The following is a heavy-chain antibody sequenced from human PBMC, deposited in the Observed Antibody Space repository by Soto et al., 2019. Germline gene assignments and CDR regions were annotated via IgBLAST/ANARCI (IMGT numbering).Heavy chain of an antibody. J-gene: IGHJ4*02. Sequence: QVQLVESVGGVVQPGRSLRLSCAASGFTFSSYGMHWVRQAPGKGLEWVAVIWYDGSNKYYADSVKGRFTISRDNSKNTLYLQMNSLRAEDTAVYYCARVSLSVGTAEYYFDYWGQGTLVTVSS. V-gene: IGHV3-33*01. CDR3: ARVSLSVGTAEYYFDY. D-gene: IGHD1-1*01. CDR2: IWYDGSNK. CDR1: GFTFSSYG.